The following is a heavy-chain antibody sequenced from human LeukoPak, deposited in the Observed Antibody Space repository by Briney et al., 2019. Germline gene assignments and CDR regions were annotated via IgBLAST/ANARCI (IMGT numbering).Heavy chain of an antibody. CDR1: GFTFSSYA. J-gene: IGHJ4*02. V-gene: IGHV3-23*01. CDR3: AREYASSGYFSD. CDR2: ISGSGGST. Sequence: GGSLRLSCAASGFTFSSYAMSWVRQAPGKGLEWVSAISGSGGSTKYADSVKGRFTISRDNSENTLYLQMNSLSAEDTAVYYCAREYASSGYFSDWGQGTLVTVSS. D-gene: IGHD3-22*01.